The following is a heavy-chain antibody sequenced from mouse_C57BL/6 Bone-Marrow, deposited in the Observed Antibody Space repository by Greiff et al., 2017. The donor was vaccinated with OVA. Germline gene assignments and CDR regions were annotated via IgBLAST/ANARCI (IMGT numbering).Heavy chain of an antibody. J-gene: IGHJ3*01. V-gene: IGHV7-1*01. CDR2: SRNKANDYTT. CDR1: GFTFSDFY. D-gene: IGHD3-2*02. CDR3: AREAHDSSGYARCAY. Sequence: EVKLMESGGGLVQSGRSLRLSCATSGFTFSDFYMEWVRQAPGKGLEWIAASRNKANDYTTEYSASVKGRFIVSKDTSPSIHYLQMNALRAEDTTTYYCAREAHDSSGYARCAYWGQGTLVTVSA.